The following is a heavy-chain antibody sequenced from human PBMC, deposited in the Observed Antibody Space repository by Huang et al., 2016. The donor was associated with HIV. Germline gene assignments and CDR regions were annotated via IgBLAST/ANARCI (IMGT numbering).Heavy chain of an antibody. Sequence: QVQLVPSGAEVKKPGASVQVSCKASGYTFANYVITWVRQASGQGLGWRGWSNPNTGTTGDGQEFRGTLTFTGTAANTTAYIELSSLRSEETAIYFSASSRMVAEYWGQGTLVIVSS. CDR3: ASSRMVAEY. CDR2: SNPNTGTT. D-gene: IGHD3-10*01. CDR1: GYTFANYV. J-gene: IGHJ4*02. V-gene: IGHV1-8*01.